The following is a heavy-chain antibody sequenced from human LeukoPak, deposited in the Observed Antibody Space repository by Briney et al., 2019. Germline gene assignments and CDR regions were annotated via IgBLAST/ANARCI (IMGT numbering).Heavy chain of an antibody. V-gene: IGHV1-69*05. J-gene: IGHJ4*02. CDR3: ARAWGGDSSGYYQGGFHY. CDR2: IIPIFGTA. Sequence: SVKVSCKASGGTFSTYSISWVRQAPGQGLEWMGRIIPIFGTANYAQKFHGRVTITTDESTNTAYMELSSLTSEDTAVYYCARAWGGDSSGYYQGGFHYWGQGTLLTVSS. CDR1: GGTFSTYS. D-gene: IGHD3-22*01.